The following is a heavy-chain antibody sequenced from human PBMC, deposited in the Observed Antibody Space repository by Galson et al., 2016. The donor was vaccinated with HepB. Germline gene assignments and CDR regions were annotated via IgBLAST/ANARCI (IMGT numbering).Heavy chain of an antibody. V-gene: IGHV4-59*01. Sequence: LSLTCTVSGASISSYYWTWIRQPPGKGLEWIGYFYYSGSSNYNPSLKSRVTISVDTSKNQFSLKLTSVTAADTAVYYCARENSGGQSGLDVWGQGTTVIVSS. CDR2: FYYSGSS. CDR3: ARENSGGQSGLDV. D-gene: IGHD4-23*01. J-gene: IGHJ6*02. CDR1: GASISSYY.